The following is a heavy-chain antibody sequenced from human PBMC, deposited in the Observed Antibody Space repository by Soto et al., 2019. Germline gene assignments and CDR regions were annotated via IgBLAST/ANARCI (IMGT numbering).Heavy chain of an antibody. D-gene: IGHD3-22*01. V-gene: IGHV3-23*01. CDR2: ISGSGGST. J-gene: IGHJ3*02. CDR1: GFTFSSYA. CDR3: AKDDPYYDSSGYSRDAFDI. Sequence: GGSLRLSCAASGFTFSSYAMSWVRQAPGKGLEWVSAISGSGGSTYYADSVKGRFTISRDNSKNTLYLQMNSLRAEDTAVYYCAKDDPYYDSSGYSRDAFDIWGQGTMVTVSS.